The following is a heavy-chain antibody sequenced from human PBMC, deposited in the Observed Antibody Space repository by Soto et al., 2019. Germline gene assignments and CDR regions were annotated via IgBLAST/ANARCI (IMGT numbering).Heavy chain of an antibody. D-gene: IGHD6-6*01. Sequence: ASVKVSCKASGYTFTGYYMHWVRQAPGQGLEWMGWINPNSGGTNYAQKFQGWVTMTRDTSISTAYMELSRLRSDDTAVYYCATLLIAARLPFDYWGQGTLVTVSS. CDR3: ATLLIAARLPFDY. CDR1: GYTFTGYY. J-gene: IGHJ4*02. V-gene: IGHV1-2*04. CDR2: INPNSGGT.